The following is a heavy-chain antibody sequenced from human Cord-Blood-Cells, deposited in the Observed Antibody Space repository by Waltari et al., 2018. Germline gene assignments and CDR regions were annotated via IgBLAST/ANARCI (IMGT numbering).Heavy chain of an antibody. V-gene: IGHV3-48*02. CDR3: ARGQVGSDNWFDP. CDR1: GFTFSSYS. CDR2: IISRSTI. Sequence: EVQLVESGGGLVQPGGSLRLSCAASGFTFSSYSMNWVRQAPGKWLEVVSYIISRSTIYYADSVKGRFTISRDNAKNSLYLQMNSLRDEDTAVYYCARGQVGSDNWFDPWGQGTLVTVSS. D-gene: IGHD3-10*01. J-gene: IGHJ5*02.